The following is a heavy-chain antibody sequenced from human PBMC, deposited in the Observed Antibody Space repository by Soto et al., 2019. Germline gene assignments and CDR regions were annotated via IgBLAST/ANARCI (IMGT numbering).Heavy chain of an antibody. CDR3: AKATYYDFWSGNNYFDY. D-gene: IGHD3-3*01. CDR1: GFTFSSYA. J-gene: IGHJ4*02. CDR2: ISGSGGST. Sequence: GESLKISCAASGFTFSSYAMSWVRQAPGKGLEWVSAISGSGGSTYYADSVKGRFTISRDNSKNTLYLQMNSLRAEDTAVYYCAKATYYDFWSGNNYFDYWGQGTLVTVSS. V-gene: IGHV3-23*01.